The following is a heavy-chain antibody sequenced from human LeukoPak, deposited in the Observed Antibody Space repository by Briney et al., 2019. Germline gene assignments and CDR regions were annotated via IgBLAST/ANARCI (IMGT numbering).Heavy chain of an antibody. CDR1: GFTFSSYG. V-gene: IGHV3-30*18. CDR3: AKPGTGVTTVVTWGYFQH. D-gene: IGHD4-23*01. Sequence: GGSLRLSCAASGFTFSSYGMHWVRQAPGKGLEWVAVISYDGSNKYYADSVKGRFTISRDNSKNTLYLQMNSLRAEDTAVYYCAKPGTGVTTVVTWGYFQHWGQGTLVTVSS. CDR2: ISYDGSNK. J-gene: IGHJ1*01.